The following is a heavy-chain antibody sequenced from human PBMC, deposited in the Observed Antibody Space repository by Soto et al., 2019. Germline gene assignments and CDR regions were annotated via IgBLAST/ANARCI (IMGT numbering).Heavy chain of an antibody. V-gene: IGHV4-38-2*01. CDR2: IYHSGST. Sequence: KTSETLSLTCAVSGYSISSGYYWGWIRQPPGKGLEWIGSIYHSGSTYYNPSLKSRVTISVDTSKNQFSLKLSSVTAADTAVYYCARGFESSGYYLGLPYYFDYWGQGTLVTVSS. CDR1: GYSISSGYY. D-gene: IGHD3-22*01. CDR3: ARGFESSGYYLGLPYYFDY. J-gene: IGHJ4*02.